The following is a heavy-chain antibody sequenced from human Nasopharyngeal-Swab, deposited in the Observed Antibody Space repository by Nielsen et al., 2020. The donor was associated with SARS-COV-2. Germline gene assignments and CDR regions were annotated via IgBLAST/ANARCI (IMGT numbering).Heavy chain of an antibody. CDR2: ISGSGGST. J-gene: IGHJ6*02. Sequence: GGSLRLSCAASGFTFSSYAMSWVRQAPGKGLEWVSAISGSGGSTYYADSVKGRFTISRDNSKNTLYLQMNSLRAEDTAVYYCAKDEGVRCNWNERDYYYGMDVWGQGTTVTVSS. D-gene: IGHD1-20*01. V-gene: IGHV3-23*01. CDR3: AKDEGVRCNWNERDYYYGMDV. CDR1: GFTFSSYA.